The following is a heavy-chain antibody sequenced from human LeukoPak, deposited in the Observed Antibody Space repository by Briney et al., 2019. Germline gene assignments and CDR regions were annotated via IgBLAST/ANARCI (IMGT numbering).Heavy chain of an antibody. J-gene: IGHJ3*02. D-gene: IGHD3-22*01. Sequence: ASVKVSCKVSGYTLTELSMHWVRQAPGKGLEWMGGFDPEDGETIYAQKFQGRVTMTEDTSTDTAYMELSSLRSEDTAVYYCATDAPTYYYDSSGYHDAFDIWGQGTMVTVSS. CDR2: FDPEDGET. CDR1: GYTLTELS. V-gene: IGHV1-24*01. CDR3: ATDAPTYYYDSSGYHDAFDI.